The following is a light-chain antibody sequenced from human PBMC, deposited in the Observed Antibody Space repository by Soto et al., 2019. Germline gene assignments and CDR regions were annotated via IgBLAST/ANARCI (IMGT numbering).Light chain of an antibody. CDR1: SSDVGRYNY. CDR3: SSYAGSNKGV. J-gene: IGLJ3*02. Sequence: QSALTQPPSASGSPGQSVTISCTGTSSDVGRYNYVSWYQQHPGKAPKLMIYEVSKRPSGVPDRFSGSKSGNTASLTVSGLQAEDEADYYCSSYAGSNKGVFGGGTKLTVL. CDR2: EVS. V-gene: IGLV2-8*01.